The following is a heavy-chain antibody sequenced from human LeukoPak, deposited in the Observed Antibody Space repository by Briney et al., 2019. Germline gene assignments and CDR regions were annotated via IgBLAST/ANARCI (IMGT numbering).Heavy chain of an antibody. CDR3: AKFGLAGSGRYHDAFDI. CDR2: ISGSGGST. D-gene: IGHD3-10*01. Sequence: GGSLRLSCAASGFTFSCYGMTWVRQAPGKGLEWVSAISGSGGSTYYADSVKGRSTISRDNSKNTLYLQMNSLRAEDTAVYYCAKFGLAGSGRYHDAFDIWGQGTMVTVSS. CDR1: GFTFSCYG. J-gene: IGHJ3*02. V-gene: IGHV3-23*01.